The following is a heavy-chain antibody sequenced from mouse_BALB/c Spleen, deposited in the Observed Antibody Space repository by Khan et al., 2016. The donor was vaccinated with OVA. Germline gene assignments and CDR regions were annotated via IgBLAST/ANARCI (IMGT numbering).Heavy chain of an antibody. J-gene: IGHJ4*01. CDR1: GYTFTSYW. V-gene: IGHV1S41*01. Sequence: DLVKPGASVKLSCKASGYTFTSYWINWIKQRPGQGLEWIGRIGPGSGNAYYNEMFKGKATLTVDTSSSTAYIQLSSLSSEDSGVYFCAGENYYGRTCYAMDYWGQGTSVTVSS. CDR2: IGPGSGNA. D-gene: IGHD1-1*01. CDR3: AGENYYGRTCYAMDY.